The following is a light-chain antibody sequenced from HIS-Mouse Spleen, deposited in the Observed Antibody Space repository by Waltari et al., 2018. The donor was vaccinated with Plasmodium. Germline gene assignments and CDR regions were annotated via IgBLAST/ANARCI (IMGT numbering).Light chain of an antibody. CDR1: SSAVGGYNY. V-gene: IGLV2-8*01. CDR2: EVS. CDR3: SSYAGSNNLV. Sequence: QSALTPPPSASGSPGQSVTISCTGTSSAVGGYNYVYWYQQHPGKAPKLMIYEVSKRPSGVPDRFSGSKSGNTASLTVSGLQAEDEADYYCSSYAGSNNLVFGGGTKLTVL. J-gene: IGLJ2*01.